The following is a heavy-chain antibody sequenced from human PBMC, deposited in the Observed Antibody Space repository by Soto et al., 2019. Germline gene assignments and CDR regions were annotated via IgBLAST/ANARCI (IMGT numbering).Heavy chain of an antibody. CDR3: WDVGRSWFGTYYGMDV. V-gene: IGHV3-15*07. Sequence: GGALILSCAASGFPFRNAWMNLVRPAPGKGAEWVGRIKSITDGGTTDYAAPVKGRFTISRDDSKNTLYLQMNSLKTEDTAVYYCWDVGRSWFGTYYGMDVWGQGTTVTVSS. CDR1: GFPFRNAW. D-gene: IGHD3-10*01. CDR2: IKSITDGGTT. J-gene: IGHJ6*02.